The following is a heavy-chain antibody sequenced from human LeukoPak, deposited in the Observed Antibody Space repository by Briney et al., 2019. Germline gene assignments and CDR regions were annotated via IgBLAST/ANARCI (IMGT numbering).Heavy chain of an antibody. J-gene: IGHJ4*02. Sequence: PGGSLRLSCAASGFTFSICGMHWVRQAPGKGLEWVAVISYDGSNKYYADSVKGRFTISRDNSKNTLYLQTNSLRAEDTAVYYCAKDGYGSGSYNVYWGQGTLVTVSS. CDR2: ISYDGSNK. CDR1: GFTFSICG. D-gene: IGHD3-10*01. V-gene: IGHV3-30*18. CDR3: AKDGYGSGSYNVY.